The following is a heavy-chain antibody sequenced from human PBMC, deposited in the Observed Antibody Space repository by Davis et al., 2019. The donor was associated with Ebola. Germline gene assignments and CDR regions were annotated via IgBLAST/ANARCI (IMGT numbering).Heavy chain of an antibody. CDR1: GCSISSYY. J-gene: IGHJ6*02. D-gene: IGHD4-17*01. V-gene: IGHV4-59*01. CDR2: IYYSGST. CDR3: ARDGGDYGDYAGMDV. Sequence: PSETLSLTCTVSGCSISSYYWSWIRQPPGKGLEWIGYIYYSGSTNYNPSLKSRVTISVDTSKNQFSLKLSSVTAADTAVYYCARDGGDYGDYAGMDVWGQGTTVTVSS.